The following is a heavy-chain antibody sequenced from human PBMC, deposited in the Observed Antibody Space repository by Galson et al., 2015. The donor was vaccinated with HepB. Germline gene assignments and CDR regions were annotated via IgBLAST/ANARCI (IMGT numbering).Heavy chain of an antibody. Sequence: SLRLSCAASGFTFSTYSMNWVRQAPGKGLEWVSYISSRSTTIYYADSVKGRFTTSRDNAKNSLFLQMNNLRAEDTAVYYCARDKSVAGVGGDAFDIWGQGTMVTVSS. CDR2: ISSRSTTI. J-gene: IGHJ3*02. CDR1: GFTFSTYS. D-gene: IGHD6-19*01. CDR3: ARDKSVAGVGGDAFDI. V-gene: IGHV3-48*01.